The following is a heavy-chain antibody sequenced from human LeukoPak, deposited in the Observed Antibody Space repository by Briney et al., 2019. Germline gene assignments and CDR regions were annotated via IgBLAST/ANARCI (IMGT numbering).Heavy chain of an antibody. V-gene: IGHV4-34*01. CDR1: GGSFSGYY. Sequence: SETLSLTCAVYGGSFSGYYWSWIRQPPGKGLEWIGEINHSGSTNYNPSLKSRVTISVDTSKNQFSLKLSSVTAADTAVYYCARDPNYGDYTRPGDYWGQGTLVTVSS. CDR3: ARDPNYGDYTRPGDY. J-gene: IGHJ4*02. D-gene: IGHD4-17*01. CDR2: INHSGST.